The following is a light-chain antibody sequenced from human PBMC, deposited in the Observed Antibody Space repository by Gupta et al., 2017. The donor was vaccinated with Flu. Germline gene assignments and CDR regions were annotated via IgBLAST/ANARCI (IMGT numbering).Light chain of an antibody. CDR2: GAS. CDR3: LLFDSNLGMYI. Sequence: GDSVTITCRTSQVIRNDLGWYQQRPGKAPKRLVFGASDLQTGVPSTFSVSGSGTEFTLTISSLRPEDFADYYSLLFDSNLGMYIFGQGTKL. J-gene: IGKJ2*01. CDR1: QVIRND. V-gene: IGKV1-17*01.